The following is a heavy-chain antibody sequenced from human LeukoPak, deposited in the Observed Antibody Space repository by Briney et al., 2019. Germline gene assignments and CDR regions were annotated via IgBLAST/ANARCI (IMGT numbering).Heavy chain of an antibody. CDR1: GYTFTSYG. J-gene: IGHJ4*02. Sequence: ASVKVSCKASGYTFTSYGISWVRQAPGQGLERMGWISAYNGNTNYAQKLQGRVTMTTDTSTSTAYMELRSLRSDDTAVYYCAKYSGSYRHEYYFDYWGQGTLVTVSS. CDR2: ISAYNGNT. V-gene: IGHV1-18*01. CDR3: AKYSGSYRHEYYFDY. D-gene: IGHD1-26*01.